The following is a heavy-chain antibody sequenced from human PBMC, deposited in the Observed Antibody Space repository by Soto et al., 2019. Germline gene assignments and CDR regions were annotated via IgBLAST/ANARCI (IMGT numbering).Heavy chain of an antibody. Sequence: SETLSLTCTVSGGSSSSSSYYWGWIRQPPGKGLEWIGSIYYSGSTYYNPSLKSRVTISVDTSKNQFSLKLSSVTAADTAVYYCATHGDIVVVVAATDAFDIWGQGTMVTVSS. CDR2: IYYSGST. D-gene: IGHD2-15*01. CDR3: ATHGDIVVVVAATDAFDI. V-gene: IGHV4-39*01. J-gene: IGHJ3*02. CDR1: GGSSSSSSYY.